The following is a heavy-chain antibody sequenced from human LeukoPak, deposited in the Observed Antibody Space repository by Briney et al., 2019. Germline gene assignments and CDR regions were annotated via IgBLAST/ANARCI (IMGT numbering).Heavy chain of an antibody. V-gene: IGHV3-23*01. CDR1: GFTFNTFA. J-gene: IGHJ4*02. CDR3: AKARLAASGNRAYDFDY. CDR2: IGDSRGSGDNT. D-gene: IGHD6-13*01. Sequence: GGSLRLSCAASGFTFNTFAMLWVRQTPGKGLEWVSAIGDSRGSGDNTFYADSVKGRFTISRDNSKNTLYLHMNSLRAEDTAVYYCAKARLAASGNRAYDFDYWGQGTLVTVSS.